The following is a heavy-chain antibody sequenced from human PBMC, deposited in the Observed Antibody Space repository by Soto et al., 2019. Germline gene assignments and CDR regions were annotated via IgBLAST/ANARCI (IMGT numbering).Heavy chain of an antibody. Sequence: QVQLQESGPGLVKPSETLSLTCTVSGGSISSYYWSWIRQPPGKGLEWIGYIYYSGSTNYNPSLKRRVTISVDTSKNQFSLKLSSVTAADTAVYYCARRYGGNRDYWGQGTLGTVSS. V-gene: IGHV4-59*08. CDR3: ARRYGGNRDY. CDR2: IYYSGST. D-gene: IGHD2-15*01. CDR1: GGSISSYY. J-gene: IGHJ4*02.